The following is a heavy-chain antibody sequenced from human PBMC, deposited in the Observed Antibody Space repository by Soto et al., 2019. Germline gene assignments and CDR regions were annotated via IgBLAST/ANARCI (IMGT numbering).Heavy chain of an antibody. CDR2: IGASGDIT. D-gene: IGHD2-21*02. J-gene: IGHJ4*02. V-gene: IGHV3-23*01. CDR3: AKDDFTDRGDDYFDY. CDR1: GLSFTNFA. Sequence: PGGFLRLSCAGSGLSFTNFAMSWVRQAPGKGLEWVAGIGASGDITWYADSVKGRLSISRDNSKNTLYLQLNSLRFEDTAVYYCAKDDFTDRGDDYFDYWGPGTLVTAPQ.